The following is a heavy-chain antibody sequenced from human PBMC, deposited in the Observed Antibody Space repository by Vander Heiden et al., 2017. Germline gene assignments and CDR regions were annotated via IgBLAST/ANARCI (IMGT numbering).Heavy chain of an antibody. Sequence: QVQLVQSGAEVKKPGASVKVSCKASGYTFTGYYMHWVRQAPGQGLEWMGWSNPNSGGTNYAQKFQGRVTMTRDTSISTAYMELSRLRSDDTAVHYCARDSRYCSGGSCYTYYYYGMDVWGQGTTVTVSS. J-gene: IGHJ6*02. CDR3: ARDSRYCSGGSCYTYYYYGMDV. CDR1: GYTFTGYY. CDR2: SNPNSGGT. V-gene: IGHV1-2*02. D-gene: IGHD2-15*01.